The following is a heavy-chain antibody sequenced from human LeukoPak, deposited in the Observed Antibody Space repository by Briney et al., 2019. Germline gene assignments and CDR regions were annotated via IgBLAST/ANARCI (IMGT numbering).Heavy chain of an antibody. CDR3: ARDLSGWSPIFDY. CDR2: IKEDGSEK. J-gene: IGHJ4*02. Sequence: PGGSLRLSCAASGFMFSSYWMSWVRQAPGKGLEWVADIKEDGSEKSYVDSVKGRFTISRDNAKNSLYLQMNSLRAEDTAVYYCARDLSGWSPIFDYWGQGTLVTVSS. V-gene: IGHV3-7*01. CDR1: GFMFSSYW. D-gene: IGHD6-19*01.